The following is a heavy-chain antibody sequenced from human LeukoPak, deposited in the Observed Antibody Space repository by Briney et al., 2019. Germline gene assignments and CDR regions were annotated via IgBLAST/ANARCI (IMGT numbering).Heavy chain of an antibody. CDR2: IKQDGSEK. Sequence: SGGSLRLSCAASGFTFSSYWMSWVRQAPGKGLEWVANIKQDGSEKYYVDSVKGRFTISRDNAKNSLYLQMNSLRAEDTAVYYCASTQNLRFLEWQIPSFDYWGQGTLVTVSS. J-gene: IGHJ4*02. CDR3: ASTQNLRFLEWQIPSFDY. CDR1: GFTFSSYW. D-gene: IGHD3-3*01. V-gene: IGHV3-7*01.